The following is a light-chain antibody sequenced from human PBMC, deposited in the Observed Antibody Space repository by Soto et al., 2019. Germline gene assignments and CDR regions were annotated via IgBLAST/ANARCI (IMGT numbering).Light chain of an antibody. J-gene: IGKJ3*01. V-gene: IGKV3-20*01. CDR3: QQYGSSLFT. Sequence: EIVLTQSPGTLSLSPGERATLSCRASQSVSSKYLAWYQQKPGQAPRPLIYGTSIWASGVPERFSGGGSGTDFTLTITRLEPEDFAVYYCQQYGSSLFTFGPGTKVDFK. CDR2: GTS. CDR1: QSVSSKY.